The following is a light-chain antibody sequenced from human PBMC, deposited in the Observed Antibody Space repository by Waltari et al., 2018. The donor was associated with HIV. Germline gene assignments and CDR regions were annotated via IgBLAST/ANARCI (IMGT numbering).Light chain of an antibody. CDR1: QSISSW. CDR3: QHYNSYPWT. V-gene: IGKV1-5*03. J-gene: IGKJ1*01. CDR2: KAS. Sequence: IQMTQSPSPLSASVGDRVTIPCRASQSISSWLAWYQQKPGKAPNLLIYKASSLESGVPSRFSGSGSGTEFTLTISSLQPDDFATYYCQHYNSYPWTFGQGTKVEIK.